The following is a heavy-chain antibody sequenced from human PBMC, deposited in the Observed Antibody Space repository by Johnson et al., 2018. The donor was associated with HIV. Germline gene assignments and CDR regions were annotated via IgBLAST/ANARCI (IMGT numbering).Heavy chain of an antibody. CDR2: ISYDGSDK. J-gene: IGHJ3*02. V-gene: IGHV3-30*04. CDR1: GFTFSSYA. Sequence: VQLVESGGGVVQPGRSLRLSCAASGFTFSSYAIHWVRQAPAKGLEWVAVISYDGSDKYYADSVKGRFTISRDNSKNTLYLQMNSLRAEDTAVYYCPVDTEAFDIWGQGTMVTVSS. CDR3: PVDTEAFDI. D-gene: IGHD1-14*01.